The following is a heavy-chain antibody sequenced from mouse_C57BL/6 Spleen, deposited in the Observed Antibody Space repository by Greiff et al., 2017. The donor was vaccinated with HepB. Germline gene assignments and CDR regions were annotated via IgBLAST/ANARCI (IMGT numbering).Heavy chain of an antibody. J-gene: IGHJ1*03. Sequence: VQLQQSGPELVKPGASVKISCKASGYAFSSSWMNWVKQRPGKGLEWIGRIYPGDGDTNYNGKFKGKATLTADKSSSTAYMQRSSLTSEDSAVYFCASSLFITTVVATPVWGTGTTVTVSS. V-gene: IGHV1-82*01. D-gene: IGHD1-1*01. CDR3: ASSLFITTVVATPV. CDR2: IYPGDGDT. CDR1: GYAFSSSW.